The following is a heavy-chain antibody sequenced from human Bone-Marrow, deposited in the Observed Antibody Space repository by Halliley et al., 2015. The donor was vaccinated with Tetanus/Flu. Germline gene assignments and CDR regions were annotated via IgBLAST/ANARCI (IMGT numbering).Heavy chain of an antibody. CDR3: AGGGELQDF. D-gene: IGHD1-7*01. J-gene: IGHJ4*02. V-gene: IGHV4-59*01. Sequence: LSLTCSVSGDSIKSYYWSWIRQPPGKRLEWIGNIFYSEGTKYNPSLKSRVTISLDMSKNQFSLKLNSVTAADSAVYYCAGGGELQDFWGQGTLVTVSS. CDR2: IFYSEGT. CDR1: GDSIKSYY.